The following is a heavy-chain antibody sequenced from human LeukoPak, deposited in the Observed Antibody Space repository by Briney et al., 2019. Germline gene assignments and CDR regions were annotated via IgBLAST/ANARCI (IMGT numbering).Heavy chain of an antibody. Sequence: GGSLRLSCAASGFTFSSYGMRWVRQAPGKGLEWVAFIRYDGSNKYYADSVKGRFTISRDNSKNTLYPQMNSLRAEDTAVYYYATDFTITMVRGVISAADYWGQGTLVTVSS. J-gene: IGHJ4*02. D-gene: IGHD3-10*01. CDR1: GFTFSSYG. V-gene: IGHV3-30*02. CDR2: IRYDGSNK. CDR3: ATDFTITMVRGVISAADY.